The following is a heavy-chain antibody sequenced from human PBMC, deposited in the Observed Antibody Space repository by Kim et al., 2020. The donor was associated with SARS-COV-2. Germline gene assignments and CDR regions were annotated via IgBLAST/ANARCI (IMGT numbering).Heavy chain of an antibody. J-gene: IGHJ4*02. Sequence: SVKVSCKASGGTFSSYAISWVRQAPGQGLEWMGGIIPIFGTANYAQKFQGRVTITADESTSTAYMELSSLRSEDTAVYYCARLRSSYITIFGVVIMGYFDYWGQGTLVTVSS. D-gene: IGHD3-3*01. CDR1: GGTFSSYA. CDR2: IIPIFGTA. V-gene: IGHV1-69*13. CDR3: ARLRSSYITIFGVVIMGYFDY.